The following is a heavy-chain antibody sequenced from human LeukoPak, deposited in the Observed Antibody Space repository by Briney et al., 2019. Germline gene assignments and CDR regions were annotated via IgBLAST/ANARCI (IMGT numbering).Heavy chain of an antibody. D-gene: IGHD3-22*01. J-gene: IGHJ3*02. Sequence: ASVKVSCKASGYTFTSYYMHWVRQAPGQGLEWMGIINPSGGSTSYAQKFQGRVTMTRDTSTSTVYMELSSLRSEDTAVYYCARPSKHYYDSSRTYAFDIWGQGTMVTVSS. CDR3: ARPSKHYYDSSRTYAFDI. V-gene: IGHV1-46*01. CDR1: GYTFTSYY. CDR2: INPSGGST.